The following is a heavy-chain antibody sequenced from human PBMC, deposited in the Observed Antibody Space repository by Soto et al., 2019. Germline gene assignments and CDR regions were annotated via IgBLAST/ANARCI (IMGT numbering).Heavy chain of an antibody. D-gene: IGHD6-13*01. CDR1: GFTFSSYW. Sequence: GGSLRLSCAASGFTFSSYWMSWVRQAPGKGLEWVANIKQDGSEKYYVDSVKGRFTISRDNAKNSLYLQMNSLRAEDTAVYYCARVPSGCSSCEHYYYYYMDVWGKGTTVTVSS. V-gene: IGHV3-7*01. CDR3: ARVPSGCSSCEHYYYYYMDV. CDR2: IKQDGSEK. J-gene: IGHJ6*03.